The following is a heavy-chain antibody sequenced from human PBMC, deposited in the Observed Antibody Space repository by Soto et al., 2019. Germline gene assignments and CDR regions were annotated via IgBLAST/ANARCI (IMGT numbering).Heavy chain of an antibody. D-gene: IGHD2-15*01. Sequence: QVQLQESGPGLVKPSQTLSLTCTVSVGSISSGDYYWSWIRQPPGKGLEWIGYIYYSGSTYYNPSLKSRVTISVDTSKNQFSLKLSSVTAADTAVYYCARDARYCSGGSCQSKRDWGQGTLVTVSS. CDR2: IYYSGST. CDR1: VGSISSGDYY. CDR3: ARDARYCSGGSCQSKRD. J-gene: IGHJ4*02. V-gene: IGHV4-30-4*01.